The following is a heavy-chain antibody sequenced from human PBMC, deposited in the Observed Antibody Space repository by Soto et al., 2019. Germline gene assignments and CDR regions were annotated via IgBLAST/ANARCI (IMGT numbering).Heavy chain of an antibody. J-gene: IGHJ2*01. Sequence: QAQVVQSGPEVKKPGSAVKVSCKTSGGSFSSYAITWVRQAPGQGLEWMGGIIPMFHTPNYSQKFQDRVTITADKSTNTAYMELRSLRSDDSGLYFCAIDSTPRCFAWYFDLWGRGTLLTVSS. CDR3: AIDSTPRCFAWYFDL. CDR1: GGSFSSYA. D-gene: IGHD3-9*01. V-gene: IGHV1-69*06. CDR2: IIPMFHTP.